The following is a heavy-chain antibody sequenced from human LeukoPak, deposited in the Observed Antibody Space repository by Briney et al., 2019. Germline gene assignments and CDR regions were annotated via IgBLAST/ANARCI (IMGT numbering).Heavy chain of an antibody. Sequence: GGSLRLSCAASGFTFSSSAMQWVRRAPGKGLEWVAVISYDGSKKYYADSVKGRFTISTDDSKNTLYLQMNSLRGEDTAVYYWSRSRSASTSGWYDYFDYWGRGTLVTVSS. V-gene: IGHV3-30*04. J-gene: IGHJ4*02. CDR2: ISYDGSKK. D-gene: IGHD6-19*01. CDR3: SRSRSASTSGWYDYFDY. CDR1: GFTFSSSA.